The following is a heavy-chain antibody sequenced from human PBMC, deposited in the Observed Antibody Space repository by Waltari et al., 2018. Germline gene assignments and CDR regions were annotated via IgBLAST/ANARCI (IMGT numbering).Heavy chain of an antibody. V-gene: IGHV3-21*01. J-gene: IGHJ6*03. Sequence: EVQLVESGGGLVKPGGSLRLSCAASGFTFSSYSMTWVRQAPGKGLEWVSSISSSSSYIYYADSVKGRFTISRDNAKNSLYLQMNSLRAEDTAVYYCARDDRAAVTSYYYYYYMDVWGKGTTVTVSS. D-gene: IGHD4-17*01. CDR1: GFTFSSYS. CDR3: ARDDRAAVTSYYYYYYMDV. CDR2: ISSSSSYI.